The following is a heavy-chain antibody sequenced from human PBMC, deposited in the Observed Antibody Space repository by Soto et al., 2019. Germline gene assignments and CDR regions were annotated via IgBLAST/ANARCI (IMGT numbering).Heavy chain of an antibody. CDR1: GFSVTEST. V-gene: IGHV3-23*01. CDR3: AKAPLAFDI. Sequence: PRGSLRLSCAASGFSVTESTMSWVRQAPGKGLEWVSSITASGAVTYYADSVKGRVTISRDASKDTVFLQMKSLRVEDTAVYYCAKAPLAFDIWGQGTVVTVSS. J-gene: IGHJ3*02. CDR2: ITASGAVT.